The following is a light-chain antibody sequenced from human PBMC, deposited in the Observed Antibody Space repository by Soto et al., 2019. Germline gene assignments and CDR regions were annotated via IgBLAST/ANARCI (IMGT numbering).Light chain of an antibody. V-gene: IGKV3-20*01. CDR1: QSVSSN. Sequence: EIVMTQSPATLSVSPGERATLYCRASQSVSSNLAWYQQKPGQAPRLLIYGASSRATGIPDRFSGSGSGTDFTLTISRLEPEDFAVYCCQQFDGSLWTFGPGTKVDI. CDR2: GAS. CDR3: QQFDGSLWT. J-gene: IGKJ1*01.